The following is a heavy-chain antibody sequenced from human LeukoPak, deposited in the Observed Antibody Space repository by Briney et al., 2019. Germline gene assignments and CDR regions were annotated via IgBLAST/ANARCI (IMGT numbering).Heavy chain of an antibody. CDR1: GGSISRYY. J-gene: IGHJ4*02. CDR2: IYYSGTT. D-gene: IGHD6-13*01. CDR3: ARTFSSSWGTIDY. V-gene: IGHV4-59*01. Sequence: PSETLSLTCTVSGGSISRYYWSWIRQPPGKGLEWIGYIYYSGTTNYNPSLKSRVTISIDTSKNQFSLNLSSVTAADTAVYYCARTFSSSWGTIDYWGQGTLVTVSS.